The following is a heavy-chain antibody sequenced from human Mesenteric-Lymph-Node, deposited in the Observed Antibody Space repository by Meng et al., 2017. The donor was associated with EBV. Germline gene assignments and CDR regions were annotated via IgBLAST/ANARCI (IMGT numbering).Heavy chain of an antibody. Sequence: QVQVPQGGAGLLKPSGTLSLTCAVYGASFSGYYWSWIRQPPGKGLEWIGEINHSGSTNYNPSLKSRVSVSLDTSKNQFSLKLSSVTAADTAVFYCARGRGSRLLFYSSFDSWGQGTLVTVSS. CDR2: INHSGST. CDR1: GASFSGYY. J-gene: IGHJ4*02. D-gene: IGHD2-15*01. CDR3: ARGRGSRLLFYSSFDS. V-gene: IGHV4-34*01.